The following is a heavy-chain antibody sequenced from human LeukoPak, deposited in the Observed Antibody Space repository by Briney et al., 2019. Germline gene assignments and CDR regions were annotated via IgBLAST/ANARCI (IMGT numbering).Heavy chain of an antibody. Sequence: SETLSLTCTVSGGSISSYYWSWIRQPPGKGLEWIGYIYYSGSTNYNPSLKSRVTISVDTSKNQFSLKLSSVTAADTAVYYCARTIEYLFDYWGQGTLVTVSS. D-gene: IGHD2/OR15-2a*01. J-gene: IGHJ4*02. CDR2: IYYSGST. V-gene: IGHV4-59*01. CDR1: GGSISSYY. CDR3: ARTIEYLFDY.